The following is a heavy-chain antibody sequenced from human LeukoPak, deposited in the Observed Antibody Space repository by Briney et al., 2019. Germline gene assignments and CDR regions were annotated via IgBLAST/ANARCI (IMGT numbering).Heavy chain of an antibody. CDR3: ARPSFVYYYYGMDV. J-gene: IGHJ6*02. CDR1: GFTFSSYG. V-gene: IGHV3-30*03. CDR2: ISYDGSNK. Sequence: GGSLRLSCAASGFTFSSYGMHWVRQAPGKGLEWVAVISYDGSNKYYADSVKGRFTISRDNSKNTLYLQMNSLRAEDTAVYYCARPSFVYYYYGMDVWGQGTTVTVSS. D-gene: IGHD2-21*01.